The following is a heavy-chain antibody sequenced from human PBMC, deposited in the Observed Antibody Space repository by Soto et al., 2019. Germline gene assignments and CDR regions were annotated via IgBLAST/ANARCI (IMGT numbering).Heavy chain of an antibody. Sequence: GGSLRLSCAASGFTFSSYEMNWVRQAPGKGLEWVSYISSSGSTIYYADSVKGRFTISRDNAKNSLYLQMNSLRAEDTAVYYCARGVVVAASRWFDPWGQGTLVTVSS. CDR2: ISSSGSTI. D-gene: IGHD2-15*01. CDR3: ARGVVVAASRWFDP. J-gene: IGHJ5*02. CDR1: GFTFSSYE. V-gene: IGHV3-48*03.